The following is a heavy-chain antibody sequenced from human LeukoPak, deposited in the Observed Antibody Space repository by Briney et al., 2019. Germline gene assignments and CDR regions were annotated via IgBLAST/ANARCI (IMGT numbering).Heavy chain of an antibody. D-gene: IGHD6-13*01. V-gene: IGHV4-59*08. CDR3: ARGSSWSYYYFDY. J-gene: IGHJ4*02. Sequence: SETLSLTCTVSGGSISSYYWSWIRQPPGKGLEWIGYIYYSGSTNYNPSLKSRVTISVDTSKNQFSLKLSSVTAADMAVYYCARGSSWSYYYFDYWGQGTLVTVSS. CDR1: GGSISSYY. CDR2: IYYSGST.